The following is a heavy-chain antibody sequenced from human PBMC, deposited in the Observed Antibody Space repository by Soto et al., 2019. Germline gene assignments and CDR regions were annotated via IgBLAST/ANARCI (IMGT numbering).Heavy chain of an antibody. J-gene: IGHJ4*02. D-gene: IGHD6-13*01. V-gene: IGHV3-23*01. CDR3: AKDRAQQKLVGSHFDY. Sequence: EVQLLESGGGLVQPGGSLRLSCAASGFTFSSYAMSWVRQAPGKGLEWVSAISGSGGSTYYADSVKGRFTISRDNSKNTLYLQMNSLRAEDTAVYYCAKDRAQQKLVGSHFDYWGQGPLVTVSS. CDR2: ISGSGGST. CDR1: GFTFSSYA.